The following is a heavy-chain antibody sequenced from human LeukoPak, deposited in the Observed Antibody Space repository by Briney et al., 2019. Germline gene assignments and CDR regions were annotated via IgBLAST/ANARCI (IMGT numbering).Heavy chain of an antibody. CDR1: GYTFTGYY. CDR3: AREDYDFWSGYYTPYYYYYYYMDV. J-gene: IGHJ6*03. D-gene: IGHD3-3*01. V-gene: IGHV1-2*06. Sequence: ASVKVSCKASGYTFTGYYMHWVRQAPGQGLEWMGRINPNSGGTNYAQKFQGRVTMTRDTSISTAYMELSRLRSDDTAVHYCAREDYDFWSGYYTPYYYYYYYMDVWGKGTTVTVSS. CDR2: INPNSGGT.